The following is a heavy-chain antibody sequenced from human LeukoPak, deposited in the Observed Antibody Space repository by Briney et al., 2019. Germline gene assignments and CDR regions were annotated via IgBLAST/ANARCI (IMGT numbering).Heavy chain of an antibody. J-gene: IGHJ6*03. CDR1: GGSFSGYY. V-gene: IGHV4-34*01. D-gene: IGHD2-2*01. CDR2: INHSGST. Sequence: SETLSLTCAVYGGSFSGYYWSWIRQPPGKGLEWIGEINHSGSTNYNPSLKSRVTISVDTSKNQFSLKLSSVTAADTAVYYCARRYIVVVPARRDYYYYMDVWGKGTTVTVSS. CDR3: ARRYIVVVPARRDYYYYMDV.